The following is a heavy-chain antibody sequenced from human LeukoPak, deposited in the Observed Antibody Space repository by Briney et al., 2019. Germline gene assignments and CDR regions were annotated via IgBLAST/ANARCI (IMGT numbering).Heavy chain of an antibody. CDR3: ARVLGVQESEYYFDY. J-gene: IGHJ4*02. Sequence: GGSLRLSCAASGFTFSSYSMDWVRQAPGKGLEWVSSISSSSNYIYYADSMKGRFTISRDNAKNSLYMQMNSLRAEDTAVYYCARVLGVQESEYYFDYWGQGTLVTVSS. D-gene: IGHD6-19*01. V-gene: IGHV3-21*01. CDR1: GFTFSSYS. CDR2: ISSSSNYI.